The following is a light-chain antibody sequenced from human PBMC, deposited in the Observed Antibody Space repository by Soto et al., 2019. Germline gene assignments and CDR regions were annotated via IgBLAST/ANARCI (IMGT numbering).Light chain of an antibody. Sequence: MTQPPATVSGSVGDRVTITCRASQTISSWLAWDHKKPGKAPKLLIYKASTLKSGVPSRFSGSGSGTEFTLTISSLQPDDFATYYCQHYNSYSEAFGQGTKVDIK. CDR2: KAS. CDR3: QHYNSYSEA. CDR1: QTISSW. J-gene: IGKJ1*01. V-gene: IGKV1-5*03.